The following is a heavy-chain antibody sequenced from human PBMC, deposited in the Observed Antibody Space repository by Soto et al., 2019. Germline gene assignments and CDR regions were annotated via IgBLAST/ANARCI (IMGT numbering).Heavy chain of an antibody. Sequence: SETLSLTCTVSRGSISSYYWSWIRQPPGKGLEWIGYIYSSGSTNYNPSLKSRVTISVDTSKNQFSLKLNSVTAADTAVYYCAKVSGSGQHSLYWYFDLWGRGTLVTVSS. V-gene: IGHV4-59*01. CDR2: IYSSGST. J-gene: IGHJ2*01. CDR3: AKVSGSGQHSLYWYFDL. D-gene: IGHD3-10*01. CDR1: RGSISSYY.